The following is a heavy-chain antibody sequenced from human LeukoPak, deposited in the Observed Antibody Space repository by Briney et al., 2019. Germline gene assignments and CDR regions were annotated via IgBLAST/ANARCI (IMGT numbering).Heavy chain of an antibody. Sequence: ASVKVSCKASGYTFTGYYMHWVRQAPGQGLEWMGRINPNSGGTNYAQKFQGRVTMTRDTSISTAYMELSRLRSDDTAVYYCARDLYGSGSYYNGDSWGQGTLVTVSS. D-gene: IGHD3-10*01. CDR3: ARDLYGSGSYYNGDS. J-gene: IGHJ4*02. CDR1: GYTFTGYY. CDR2: INPNSGGT. V-gene: IGHV1-2*06.